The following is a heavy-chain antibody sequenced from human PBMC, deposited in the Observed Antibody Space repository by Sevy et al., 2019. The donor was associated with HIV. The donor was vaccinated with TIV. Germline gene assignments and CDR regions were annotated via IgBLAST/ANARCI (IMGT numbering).Heavy chain of an antibody. J-gene: IGHJ5*02. CDR1: GYSFSDYW. CDR3: ARHKLSYDNNWIQDNWFDP. V-gene: IGHV5-51*01. Sequence: GESLKISCKGSGYSFSDYWIGCVRRKPGKGLEWMGIIYPGDSETRYNPSFEGQVTISADTSINTAYLEWRSLKASDTAMYYCARHKLSYDNNWIQDNWFDPWGQGTLVTVSS. D-gene: IGHD1-1*01. CDR2: IYPGDSET.